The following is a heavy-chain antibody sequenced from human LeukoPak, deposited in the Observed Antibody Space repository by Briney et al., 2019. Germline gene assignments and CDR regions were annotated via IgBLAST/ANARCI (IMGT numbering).Heavy chain of an antibody. V-gene: IGHV4-30-2*01. CDR3: ARATSRSLYGMDV. J-gene: IGHJ6*02. CDR2: IYHSGST. Sequence: SQTLSLTCAVSGGSINSGGYSWSWIRQPPGKGLEWIGYIYHSGSTYYNPSLKSRVTISVDRSKNQFSLKLSSVTAADTAVYYCARATSRSLYGMDVWGQGTTVTVSS. CDR1: GGSINSGGYS.